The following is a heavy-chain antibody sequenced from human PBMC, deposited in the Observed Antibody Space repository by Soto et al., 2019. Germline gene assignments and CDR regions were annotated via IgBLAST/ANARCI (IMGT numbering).Heavy chain of an antibody. CDR3: AKSSSGYSSSWDYGMDV. V-gene: IGHV3-9*01. CDR1: GFTFDDYA. J-gene: IGHJ6*02. CDR2: ISWNSGSI. D-gene: IGHD6-13*01. Sequence: GGSLRLSCAASGFTFDDYAMHWVRQAPGKGLEWVSGISWNSGSIGYADSVKGRFTISRDNAKNSLYLQMNSLRAEDTALYYCAKSSSGYSSSWDYGMDVWGQGTTVTVSS.